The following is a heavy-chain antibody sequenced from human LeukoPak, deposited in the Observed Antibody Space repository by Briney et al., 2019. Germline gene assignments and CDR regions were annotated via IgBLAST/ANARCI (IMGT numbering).Heavy chain of an antibody. V-gene: IGHV3-33*06. CDR2: IWYDGSNK. J-gene: IGHJ4*02. Sequence: GGSLRLSCAASGFTFSSYGMHWVRQAPGKGLEWVAVIWYDGSNKYYADSVKGRFTISRDNSKNTLYLQMNSLRAEDTAVYYCAKGAYYDFWSGYYRYYFDYWGQGTLVTVSS. CDR1: GFTFSSYG. D-gene: IGHD3-3*01. CDR3: AKGAYYDFWSGYYRYYFDY.